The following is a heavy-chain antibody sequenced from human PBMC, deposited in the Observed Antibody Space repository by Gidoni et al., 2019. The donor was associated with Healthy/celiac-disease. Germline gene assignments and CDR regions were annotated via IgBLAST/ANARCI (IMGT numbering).Heavy chain of an antibody. V-gene: IGHV2-5*01. CDR1: AFSLSTSGVG. D-gene: IGHD2-21*01. CDR3: AHTRLGPFRTSNAFDI. J-gene: IGHJ3*02. CDR2: IYWNDDK. Sequence: QITLKESGPTLVTPTQTLTLTCTFSAFSLSTSGVGVGWIRQHPGKALEWLALIYWNDDKRYSPSLKSRLTITKDTSKNQVVLTMTNMDPVDTATYYCAHTRLGPFRTSNAFDIWGQGTMVTVSS.